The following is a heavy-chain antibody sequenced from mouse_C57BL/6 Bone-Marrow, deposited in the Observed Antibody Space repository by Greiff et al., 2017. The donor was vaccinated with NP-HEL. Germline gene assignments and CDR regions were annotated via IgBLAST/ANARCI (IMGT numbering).Heavy chain of an antibody. CDR1: GYTFTSYW. J-gene: IGHJ1*03. CDR2: IDPNSGGT. Sequence: QVQLQQPGAELVKPGASVKLSCKASGYTFTSYWMHWVKQRPGRGLEWIGRIDPNSGGTKYNEKFKGKATLTVDKPSSTAYMQLSSLTSEDSAVYSCARGRDYGYDGWYFDVWGTGTTVTVSS. D-gene: IGHD2-2*01. CDR3: ARGRDYGYDGWYFDV. V-gene: IGHV1-72*01.